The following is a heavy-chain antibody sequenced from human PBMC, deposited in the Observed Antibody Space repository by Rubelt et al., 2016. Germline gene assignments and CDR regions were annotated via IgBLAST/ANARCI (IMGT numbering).Heavy chain of an antibody. J-gene: IGHJ6*02. V-gene: IGHV4-39*07. CDR2: IYYSGST. D-gene: IGHD3-3*01. CDR3: ARGSYDFWSGYYTLAKNNKPSYYYYYGMDV. Sequence: SSYYWGWIRQPPGKGLEWIGSIYYSGSTYYNPSLKGRVTISVDTSKNQFSLKLSSVTAADTAVYYCARGSYDFWSGYYTLAKNNKPSYYYYYGMDVWGQGTTVTVSS. CDR1: SSYY.